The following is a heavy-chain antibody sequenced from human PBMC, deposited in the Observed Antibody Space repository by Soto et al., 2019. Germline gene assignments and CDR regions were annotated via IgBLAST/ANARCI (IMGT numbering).Heavy chain of an antibody. Sequence: QVQLVQSGAEVKKPGASVKVSCKASGYTFTGYYMHWVRQAPGQGLEWMGWINPNSGGTNYAQKFQGWVTMTRDTSIRTAYMELSRLRSDDTAVYYCARDRQTYYDFWSGYYTGSLDPGIGMDVWGQGTTVTVSS. J-gene: IGHJ6*02. CDR2: INPNSGGT. CDR3: ARDRQTYYDFWSGYYTGSLDPGIGMDV. CDR1: GYTFTGYY. D-gene: IGHD3-3*01. V-gene: IGHV1-2*04.